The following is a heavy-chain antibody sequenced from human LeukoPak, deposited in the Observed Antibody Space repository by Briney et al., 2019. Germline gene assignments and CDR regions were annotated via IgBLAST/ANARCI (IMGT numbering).Heavy chain of an antibody. J-gene: IGHJ6*02. D-gene: IGHD6-13*01. CDR3: ARDGGGIAAPYYYYGMDV. CDR1: GGTFSSYA. V-gene: IGHV1-69*01. CDR2: IIPIFGTA. Sequence: GASVKVSCKASGGTFSSYAISWVRQAPGQGLEWMGGIIPIFGTANYAQKFQGRVTITADESTSTAYMELSSLRSEDTAVYYCARDGGGIAAPYYYYGMDVWGQGTTVTVSS.